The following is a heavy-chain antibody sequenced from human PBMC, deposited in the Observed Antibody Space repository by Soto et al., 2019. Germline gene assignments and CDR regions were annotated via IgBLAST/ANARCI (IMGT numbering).Heavy chain of an antibody. CDR3: ARSGVAHYYFDY. D-gene: IGHD3-10*01. CDR1: GYTFTSYY. CDR2: IIPIFGTA. Sequence: GASVKVSCKASGYTFTSYYMHCVRQAPGQGLEWMGIIIPIFGTANYAQKFQGRVTITADESTSTAYMELSSLRSEDTAVYYCARSGVAHYYFDYWGQGTLVTLSS. V-gene: IGHV1-69*13. J-gene: IGHJ4*02.